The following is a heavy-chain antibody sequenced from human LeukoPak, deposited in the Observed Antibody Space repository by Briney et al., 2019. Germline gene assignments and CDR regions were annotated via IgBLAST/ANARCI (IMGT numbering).Heavy chain of an antibody. CDR1: GFTFSSYA. D-gene: IGHD5-18*01. Sequence: GGSLRLSCAASGFTFSSYAMSWVRQAPGKGLEWVSAISGSGGSTYYADSVKGRFTISRDNSKNTLYLQMNSLRAEDTDVYYCAQHPSWIQLWDYFDYWGQGTLVTVSS. J-gene: IGHJ4*02. V-gene: IGHV3-23*01. CDR2: ISGSGGST. CDR3: AQHPSWIQLWDYFDY.